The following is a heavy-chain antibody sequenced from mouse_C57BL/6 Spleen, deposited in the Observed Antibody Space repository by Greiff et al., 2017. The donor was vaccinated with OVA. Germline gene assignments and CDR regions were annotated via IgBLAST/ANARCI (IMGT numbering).Heavy chain of an antibody. CDR2: IYPGSGNT. J-gene: IGHJ4*01. CDR3: AREEPNYYAMDY. Sequence: VKLVESGAELVRPGASVKLSCKASGYTFTDYYINWVKQRPGQGLEWIARIYPGSGNTYYNEKFKGKATLTAEKSSSTAYMQLSSLTSEDSAVYFCAREEPNYYAMDYWGQGTSVTVSS. CDR1: GYTFTDYY. V-gene: IGHV1-76*01.